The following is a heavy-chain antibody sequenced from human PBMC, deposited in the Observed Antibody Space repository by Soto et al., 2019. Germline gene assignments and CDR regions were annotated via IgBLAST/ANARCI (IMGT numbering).Heavy chain of an antibody. Sequence: EVQLLESGGGLVRPGGSLRLSCAASGFTFSNYAMSWVRQAPGKGLEWVSGVSGSGDNAGYADSVKGRFTISRDNSKNTLYLQMNTLRTEDTAIYYCVKDCSAASCYLPLDYWGQGTLVTVSS. CDR2: VSGSGDNA. CDR1: GFTFSNYA. V-gene: IGHV3-23*01. D-gene: IGHD2-2*01. J-gene: IGHJ4*02. CDR3: VKDCSAASCYLPLDY.